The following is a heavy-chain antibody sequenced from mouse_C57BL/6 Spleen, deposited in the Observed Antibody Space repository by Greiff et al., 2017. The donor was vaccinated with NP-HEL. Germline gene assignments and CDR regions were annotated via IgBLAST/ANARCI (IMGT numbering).Heavy chain of an antibody. CDR2: ISYSGST. J-gene: IGHJ2*01. CDR3: ARGGIGGTHFDY. V-gene: IGHV3-1*01. Sequence: EVQLQESGPGMVKPSQSLSLTCTVTGYSITSGYDWHWIRHFPGNKLEWMGYISYSGSTNYNPSLKSRISITHDTSKNHFFLKLNSVTTEDTATYYCARGGIGGTHFDYWGQGTTLTVSS. D-gene: IGHD2-14*01. CDR1: GYSITSGYD.